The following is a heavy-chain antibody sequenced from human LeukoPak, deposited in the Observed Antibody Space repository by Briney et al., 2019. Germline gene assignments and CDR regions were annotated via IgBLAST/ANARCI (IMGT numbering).Heavy chain of an antibody. Sequence: GGSLRLSCAASGFTFNSYAMSWVRQAPGKGLEWVSAISGSGGSTYYADSVKGRFTISRDNSKNTLYLQMNSLRAEDTAVYCCAKDGQWLVPRGVDYWGQGTLVTVSS. CDR1: GFTFNSYA. D-gene: IGHD6-19*01. CDR3: AKDGQWLVPRGVDY. V-gene: IGHV3-23*01. CDR2: ISGSGGST. J-gene: IGHJ4*02.